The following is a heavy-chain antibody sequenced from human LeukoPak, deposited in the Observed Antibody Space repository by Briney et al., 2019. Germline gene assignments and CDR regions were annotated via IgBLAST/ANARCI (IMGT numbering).Heavy chain of an antibody. CDR2: IYPADSDT. Sequence: GDSLKISCKGSGYTFSSYWIGWVRQMPGKGLEWMGIIYPADSDTKYGPSFEGQVTISGDKSISTAYLQWSSLKASDTAMYCCARHEFSVSGSYYMAYWGQGTLVTVSS. J-gene: IGHJ4*02. CDR3: ARHEFSVSGSYYMAY. V-gene: IGHV5-51*01. CDR1: GYTFSSYW. D-gene: IGHD3-10*01.